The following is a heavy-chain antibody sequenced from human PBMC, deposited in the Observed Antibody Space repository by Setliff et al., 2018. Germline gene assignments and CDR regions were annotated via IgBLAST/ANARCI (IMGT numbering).Heavy chain of an antibody. CDR2: IYYSGST. CDR3: ARLGGYSYGLFRN. CDR1: GGSISSSSYY. J-gene: IGHJ4*02. D-gene: IGHD5-18*01. V-gene: IGHV4-39*07. Sequence: PSETLSLTCTVSGGSISSSSYYWGWIRQPPGKGLEWIGSIYYSGSTYYNPSLKSRVTISVDTSKNQFSLKLSSVTAADTAAYYCARLGGYSYGLFRNWGQGTLVTVSS.